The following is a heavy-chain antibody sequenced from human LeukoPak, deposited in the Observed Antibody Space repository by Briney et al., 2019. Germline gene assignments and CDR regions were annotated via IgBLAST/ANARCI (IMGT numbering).Heavy chain of an antibody. Sequence: ASVKVSCKASGYTFTGYYMHWVRQAPGQGLEWMGWINPNSGGTSYAQKFQGRVTMTRDTSVTTAYMELSRLRSDDTAVYYRARYSGYDEPFEYWGQGTLVTVSS. CDR2: INPNSGGT. CDR3: ARYSGYDEPFEY. CDR1: GYTFTGYY. V-gene: IGHV1-2*02. D-gene: IGHD5-12*01. J-gene: IGHJ4*02.